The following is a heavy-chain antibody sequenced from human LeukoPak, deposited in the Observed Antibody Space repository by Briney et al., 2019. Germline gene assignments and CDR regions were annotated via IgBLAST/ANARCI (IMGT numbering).Heavy chain of an antibody. CDR2: IYYSGST. V-gene: IGHV4-59*01. CDR3: AREAPWYSSSWYTEFDAFDI. CDR1: GGSISSYY. Sequence: PSETLSLTCTVSGGSISSYYWSWIRQPPGKGLEWIGYIYYSGSTNYNPSLKSRVTISVDTSKNQFSLKLSSVTAADTAVYYCAREAPWYSSSWYTEFDAFDIWGQGTMVTVSS. J-gene: IGHJ3*02. D-gene: IGHD6-13*01.